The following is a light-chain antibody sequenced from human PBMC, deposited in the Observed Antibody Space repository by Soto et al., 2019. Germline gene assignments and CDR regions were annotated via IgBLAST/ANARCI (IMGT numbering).Light chain of an antibody. CDR1: QSISSH. V-gene: IGKV1-5*01. Sequence: DIQMTQSPSTLSASVGDRVTNTCRASQSISSHLAWYQQKPGKAPEVLIYDASTLESGVSSRFSGSGSGTKFTLTISNLQPDDFATYFCQQYSSNFYTFGQGTK. CDR3: QQYSSNFYT. CDR2: DAS. J-gene: IGKJ2*01.